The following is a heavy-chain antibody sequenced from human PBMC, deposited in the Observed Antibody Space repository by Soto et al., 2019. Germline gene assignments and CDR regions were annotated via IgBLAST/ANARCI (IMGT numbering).Heavy chain of an antibody. J-gene: IGHJ6*02. D-gene: IGHD1-1*01. V-gene: IGHV1-69*18. CDR1: GGTFSSYA. CDR3: VRETTRGFDI. CDR2: IIPMFGTT. Sequence: QVQLVQSGAEMKKPGSSVKVSCTASGGTFSSYAVSWVRQAPGQGLEWMGSIIPMFGTTNYAETFQGRVTLTADESTSTAYMELRSLRTEDTALFFCVRETTRGFDIWGPGTTVTVSS.